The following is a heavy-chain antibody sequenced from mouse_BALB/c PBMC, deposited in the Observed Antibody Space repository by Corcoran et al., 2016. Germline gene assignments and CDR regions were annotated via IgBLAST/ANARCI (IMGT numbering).Heavy chain of an antibody. D-gene: IGHD4-1*01. CDR1: GFNIKDTY. Sequence: EVQLQQSGAELVKPGASVKLSCTASGFNIKDTYMHWVKQRPEQGLEWIGRIDPANGNTKYDPKFQGKATITADTSSNTAYLQLSSLTSEDTAVYYGTRWEWYMDGWGAGTTITVSS. CDR2: IDPANGNT. J-gene: IGHJ1*01. CDR3: TRWEWYMDG. V-gene: IGHV14-3*02.